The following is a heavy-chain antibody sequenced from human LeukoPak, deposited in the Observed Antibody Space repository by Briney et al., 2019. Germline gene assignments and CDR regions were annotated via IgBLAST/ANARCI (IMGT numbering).Heavy chain of an antibody. D-gene: IGHD6-13*01. CDR3: ARAPAAPDAFDI. Sequence: ASVKVSCKASGGTFSSYAISWVRQAPGQGLEWMGGIIPIFGTANYAQKFQGRVTITVDESTSTAYMELSSLRSEDTAVYYCARAPAAPDAFDIWGQGTMVTVSS. CDR1: GGTFSSYA. V-gene: IGHV1-69*13. J-gene: IGHJ3*02. CDR2: IIPIFGTA.